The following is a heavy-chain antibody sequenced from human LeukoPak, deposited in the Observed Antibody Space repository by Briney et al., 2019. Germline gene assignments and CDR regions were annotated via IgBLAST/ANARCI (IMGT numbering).Heavy chain of an antibody. CDR3: ARDFPTGEHY. Sequence: GGSLRLSCAASGFTFSRYWMSWVRQAPGKGLEWVANINQDGSEKRYVGSVKGRFTISRDNANNSLSLQMSSLRAEDTAVYYCARDFPTGEHYWGQGTLVTVSS. CDR1: GFTFSRYW. CDR2: INQDGSEK. V-gene: IGHV3-7*05. J-gene: IGHJ4*02. D-gene: IGHD7-27*01.